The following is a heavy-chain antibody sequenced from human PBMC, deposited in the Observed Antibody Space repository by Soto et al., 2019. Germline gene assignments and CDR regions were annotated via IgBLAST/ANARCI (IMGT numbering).Heavy chain of an antibody. V-gene: IGHV3-33*01. Sequence: SLRLSCAASGFTFSSYGMHWVRQAPGKGLEWVAVIWYDGSNKYYADSVKGRFTISRDNSKNTLYLQMNSLRAEDTAVYYCARAGLLTWDGMDVWGQGTTVTAP. D-gene: IGHD2-15*01. CDR3: ARAGLLTWDGMDV. CDR1: GFTFSSYG. J-gene: IGHJ6*02. CDR2: IWYDGSNK.